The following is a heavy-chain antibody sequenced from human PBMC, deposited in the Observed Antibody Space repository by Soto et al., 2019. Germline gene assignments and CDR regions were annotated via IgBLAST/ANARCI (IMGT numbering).Heavy chain of an antibody. Sequence: EVQLVESGGGMVQPGRSLRLSCVASGFTFDDHAMHWVRRGPGRGLEWVSGISWNSETTGYAGSVRGRFTISRDNAKNSLYLQMNSLRVEDTAFYYCAKDQGCVWSVAKESAYAYYGMDVWGQGTTVIVS. CDR2: ISWNSETT. CDR3: AKDQGCVWSVAKESAYAYYGMDV. D-gene: IGHD3-3*01. CDR1: GFTFDDHA. J-gene: IGHJ6*02. V-gene: IGHV3-9*01.